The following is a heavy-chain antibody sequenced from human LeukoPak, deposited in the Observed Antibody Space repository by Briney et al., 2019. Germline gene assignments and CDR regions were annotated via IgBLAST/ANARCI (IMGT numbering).Heavy chain of an antibody. CDR1: GFTFTSYA. CDR2: ISAYNGNT. J-gene: IGHJ4*02. D-gene: IGHD3-10*01. V-gene: IGHV1-18*01. Sequence: GASVKVSCRASGFTFTSYAISWVRQAPGQGLEWMGWISAYNGNTNYAQKLQGRVTMTTDTSTSTAYMELRSLRSDDTAVYYCARDAGVRGVIKLHPASFDYWGQGTLVTVSS. CDR3: ARDAGVRGVIKLHPASFDY.